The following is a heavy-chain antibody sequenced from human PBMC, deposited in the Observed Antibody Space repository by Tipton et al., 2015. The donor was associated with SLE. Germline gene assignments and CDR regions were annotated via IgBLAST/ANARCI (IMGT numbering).Heavy chain of an antibody. CDR1: GFTFSSYG. D-gene: IGHD5-18*01. CDR3: AKGYSYGLDY. V-gene: IGHV3-30*02. Sequence: SLRLSCAASGFTFSSYGMHWVRQAPGKGLEWVTFIRYDGSDIYYADSVKGRFTISRDNSKNTLYLQMNSLRAEDTAVFYCAKGYSYGLDYWGQGTLVTVSS. J-gene: IGHJ4*02. CDR2: IRYDGSDI.